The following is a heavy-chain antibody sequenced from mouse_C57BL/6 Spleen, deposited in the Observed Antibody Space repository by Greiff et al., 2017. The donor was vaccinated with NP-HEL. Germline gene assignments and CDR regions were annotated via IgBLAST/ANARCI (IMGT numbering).Heavy chain of an antibody. Sequence: QVQLQQPGTELVKPGASVKLSCKASGYTFTSYWMHWVKQRPGQGLEWIGSINPGNGGTNYNEKFKSKATLTVDKSSSTAYMQLSSLTSEDSAVYYCARYWTMVGWYFDVWGTGTTVTVSS. CDR1: GYTFTSYW. J-gene: IGHJ1*03. D-gene: IGHD1-1*02. V-gene: IGHV1-53*01. CDR3: ARYWTMVGWYFDV. CDR2: INPGNGGT.